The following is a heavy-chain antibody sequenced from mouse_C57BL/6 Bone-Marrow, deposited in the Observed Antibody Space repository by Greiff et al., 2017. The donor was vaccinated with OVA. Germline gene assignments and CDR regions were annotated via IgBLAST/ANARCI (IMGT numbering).Heavy chain of an antibody. D-gene: IGHD2-5*01. V-gene: IGHV1-54*01. J-gene: IGHJ3*01. Sequence: VQLVESGAELVRPGTSVKVSCKASGYAFTHYLIEWVKQRPGQGLEWIGVINPGSGGTNYNEKFKGKATLTADKSSSTAYMQLSSLTSEDSAVYFCARYSNPWGQGTLVTVSA. CDR3: ARYSNP. CDR2: INPGSGGT. CDR1: GYAFTHYL.